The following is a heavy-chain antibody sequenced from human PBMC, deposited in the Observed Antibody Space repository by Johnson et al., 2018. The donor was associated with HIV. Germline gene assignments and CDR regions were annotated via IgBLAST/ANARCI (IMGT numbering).Heavy chain of an antibody. CDR1: GLTFSSYA. Sequence: VQLLESGGGLVQPGGSLRLSCAASGLTFSSYAMSWVRQAPGKGLEWVSSISGSGSSTYYADSVKGRFTISRENSKNTLCLQMNSLRVEDTAVYFCAKDRSTGWYPAFDIWGQGTMVTVSS. CDR3: AKDRSTGWYPAFDI. CDR2: ISGSGSST. J-gene: IGHJ3*02. D-gene: IGHD6-19*01. V-gene: IGHV3-23*01.